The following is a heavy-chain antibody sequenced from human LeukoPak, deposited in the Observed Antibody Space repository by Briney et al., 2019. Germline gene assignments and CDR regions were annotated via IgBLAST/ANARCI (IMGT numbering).Heavy chain of an antibody. D-gene: IGHD2-15*01. CDR3: ARVRVVAATHYYYYGMGV. CDR2: IYTSGST. J-gene: IGHJ6*02. Sequence: SETLSLTCTVSGGSISSYYWSWIRQPAGKGLGWIGRIYTSGSTNYNPSLKSRVTMSVDTSKNQFSLKLSSVTAADTAVYYCARVRVVAATHYYYYGMGVWGQGTTVTVSS. V-gene: IGHV4-4*07. CDR1: GGSISSYY.